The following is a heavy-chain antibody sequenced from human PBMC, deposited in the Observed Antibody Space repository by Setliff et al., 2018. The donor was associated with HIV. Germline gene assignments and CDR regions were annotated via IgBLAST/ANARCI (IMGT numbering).Heavy chain of an antibody. CDR2: ISSSGSTI. D-gene: IGHD5-12*01. J-gene: IGHJ6*02. CDR1: EFTFSVYA. V-gene: IGHV3-48*04. Sequence: GSLRISCAASEFTFSVYAMSWLRQAPGKGLEWVSYISSSGSTIYYADYVKGRFTISRDNTKNSLYLQMNSLSAEDTAVYYCVRGSGYDKGAYHYYYGMDVWGQGTTVTVSS. CDR3: VRGSGYDKGAYHYYYGMDV.